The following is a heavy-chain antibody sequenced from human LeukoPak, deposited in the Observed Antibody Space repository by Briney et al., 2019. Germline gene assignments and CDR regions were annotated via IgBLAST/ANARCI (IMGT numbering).Heavy chain of an antibody. CDR2: INGDGSEK. CDR1: GFTVSINY. CDR3: ARARYCSSGNCYKDY. Sequence: PGGSLRLSCAASGFTVSINYMSWVRQAPGKGLEWVANINGDGSEKYFAGSVKGRFTISRDNARNSLFLQMNSLRAEDTAVYYCARARYCSSGNCYKDYWGQGSLVTVSS. J-gene: IGHJ4*02. D-gene: IGHD2-15*01. V-gene: IGHV3-7*01.